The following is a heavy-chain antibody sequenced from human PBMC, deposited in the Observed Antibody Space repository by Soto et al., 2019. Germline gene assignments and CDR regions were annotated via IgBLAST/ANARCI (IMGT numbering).Heavy chain of an antibody. D-gene: IGHD6-19*01. J-gene: IGHJ4*02. CDR1: GGSISGYY. Sequence: WETLSLTCTASGGSISGYYLSWIRQPPGKGLEWIGYIYYSGSTIYNPSLKSRVTISVDTSKNQFSLKLNSVIAADTAVYYCARDRYSSGHWGQGTLVTVSS. CDR2: IYYSGST. CDR3: ARDRYSSGH. V-gene: IGHV4-59*01.